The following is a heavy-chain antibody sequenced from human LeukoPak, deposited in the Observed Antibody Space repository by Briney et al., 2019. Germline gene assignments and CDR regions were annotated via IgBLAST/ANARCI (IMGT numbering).Heavy chain of an antibody. J-gene: IGHJ4*02. CDR3: ARHRSSWLIDY. CDR2: LSGGST. CDR1: GFTFSSYA. D-gene: IGHD6-6*01. V-gene: IGHV3-23*01. Sequence: GGSLRLSCAASGFTFSSYAMSWVRQAPGKGLEWVSALSGGSTYYADSVKGRFTISRDNAKNTLYLQMNSLRAEDTAVYYCARHRSSWLIDYWGQGTLVTVSS.